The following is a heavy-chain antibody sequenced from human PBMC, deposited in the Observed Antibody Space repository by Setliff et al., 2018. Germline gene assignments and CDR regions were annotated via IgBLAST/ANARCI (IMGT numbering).Heavy chain of an antibody. D-gene: IGHD3-10*01. CDR1: GGPFSDYY. V-gene: IGHV4-34*01. CDR3: ARLSWDGLRYYGLDV. CDR2: INPSGSA. Sequence: PSETLSLTCTFYGGPFSDYYWGWVRQTPGKGLEWIAEINPSGSANYNPSLMSRVTISVDTSRNQFSLKLRSVTAADTAVYYCARLSWDGLRYYGLDVWGQGATVTVSS. J-gene: IGHJ6*02.